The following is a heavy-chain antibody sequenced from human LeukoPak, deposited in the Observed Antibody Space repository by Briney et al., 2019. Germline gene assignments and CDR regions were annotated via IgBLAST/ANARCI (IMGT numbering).Heavy chain of an antibody. D-gene: IGHD5-18*01. CDR3: ARGQMDTALVLGY. Sequence: VASVKVSCKASGYTFTSYGINWVRQAPGQGLEWMGWISASNGKTDYAQNFQGRVTMTTDTSAATAYMELRSLRSDDTAVYYCARGQMDTALVLGYWGQGTLVTVSS. V-gene: IGHV1-18*01. CDR1: GYTFTSYG. J-gene: IGHJ4*02. CDR2: ISASNGKT.